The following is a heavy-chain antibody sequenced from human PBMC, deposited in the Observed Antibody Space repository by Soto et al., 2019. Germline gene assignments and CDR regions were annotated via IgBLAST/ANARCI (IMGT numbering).Heavy chain of an antibody. D-gene: IGHD3-3*01. J-gene: IGHJ6*02. CDR3: ARVRLGIVIINMDV. Sequence: PGGSLRLSCAASGFSFDTYTMNWVRQAPGKGLEWLSSITSSSIYIHQADSLKGRFTISRDNAKNSLYLQMHSLGAEDTAVYYCARVRLGIVIINMDVWGQGTTVTVSS. CDR1: GFSFDTYT. CDR2: ITSSSIYI. V-gene: IGHV3-21*01.